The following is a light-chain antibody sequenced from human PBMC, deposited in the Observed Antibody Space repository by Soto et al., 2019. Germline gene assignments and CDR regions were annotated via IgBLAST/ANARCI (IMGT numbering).Light chain of an antibody. CDR3: SSYTSSSTCM. J-gene: IGLJ3*02. CDR2: EVS. V-gene: IGLV2-14*01. Sequence: QSALTQPASVSGSPGQSITISCTGTSSDVGGYNYVSWYQQHPGKAPKLMIYEVSNRPSGVSNRFSGSKSGNTASLTISGLQAEDEADYYCSSYTSSSTCMFLGGPKLTVL. CDR1: SSDVGGYNY.